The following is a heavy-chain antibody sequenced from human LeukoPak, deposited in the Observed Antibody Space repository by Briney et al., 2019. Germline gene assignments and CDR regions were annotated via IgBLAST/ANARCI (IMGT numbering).Heavy chain of an antibody. CDR3: ARGRIVGATESGYCDY. CDR1: GGSFSGYY. D-gene: IGHD1-26*01. Sequence: PSETLSLTCAVYGGSFSGYYWSWIRQPPGKGLEWIGEINHSGSTNYNPSLKSRVTISVDTSKNQFSLKLSSVTAADTAVYYCARGRIVGATESGYCDYWGQGTLVTVSS. J-gene: IGHJ4*02. V-gene: IGHV4-34*01. CDR2: INHSGST.